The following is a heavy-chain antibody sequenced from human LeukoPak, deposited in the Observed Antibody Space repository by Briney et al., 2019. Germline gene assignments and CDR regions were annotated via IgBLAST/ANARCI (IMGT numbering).Heavy chain of an antibody. CDR3: ARRCYYDTSALYCYYGMDV. J-gene: IGHJ6*02. Sequence: PSETLSLTCTVSGGSISSSYWSWIRQPPGKGLEWIGYTYYSGSTDYNPSLKSRVTISVDTSKNQFSLKLSPVTAADTAVYYCARRCYYDTSALYCYYGMDVWGQGTTVTVSS. CDR1: GGSISSSY. V-gene: IGHV4-59*08. CDR2: TYYSGST. D-gene: IGHD3-22*01.